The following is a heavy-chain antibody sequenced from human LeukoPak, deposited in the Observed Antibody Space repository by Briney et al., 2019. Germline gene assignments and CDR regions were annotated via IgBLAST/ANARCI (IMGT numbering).Heavy chain of an antibody. Sequence: SETLSLTCTVSGGSISSSNSYYYWGWIRQPPGKGLEWIGSIYHSGSTYYNPSLNGRVTMSLDESSNQLSLKLTSVTAADTAIYYCSRESGAFCPFGYWGQGTLVIVPS. J-gene: IGHJ4*02. CDR1: GGSISSSNSYYY. V-gene: IGHV4-39*07. CDR2: IYHSGST. D-gene: IGHD1-26*01. CDR3: SRESGAFCPFGY.